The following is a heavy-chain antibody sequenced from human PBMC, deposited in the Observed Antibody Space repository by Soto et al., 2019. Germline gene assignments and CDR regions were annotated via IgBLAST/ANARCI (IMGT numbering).Heavy chain of an antibody. J-gene: IGHJ4*02. V-gene: IGHV1-69*06. CDR1: GCTFSSYA. CDR3: ASGGLPDASGY. Sequence: SVKVSCKASGCTFSSYAISWVRQAPGQGLEWMGGIIPIFGTANYAQKFQGRVTITWDMSTTTSYMDLSSLRSEDTAVYDCASGGLPDASGYWGQGTQVTVSS. D-gene: IGHD5-12*01. CDR2: IIPIFGTA.